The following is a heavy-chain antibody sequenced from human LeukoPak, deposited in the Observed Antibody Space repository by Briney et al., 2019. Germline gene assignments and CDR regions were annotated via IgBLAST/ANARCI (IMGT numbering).Heavy chain of an antibody. Sequence: GGSLRLSCAASGFTFNNYWMTWVRQAPGKGLMWVSQISPDGSQTFYADSVKGRFTISRDNAKNTLFLQMDSLRAEDTALYYCVRSLRSADFWGQGTLVTVSS. V-gene: IGHV3-74*01. J-gene: IGHJ4*02. CDR2: ISPDGSQT. CDR3: VRSLRSADF. CDR1: GFTFNNYW.